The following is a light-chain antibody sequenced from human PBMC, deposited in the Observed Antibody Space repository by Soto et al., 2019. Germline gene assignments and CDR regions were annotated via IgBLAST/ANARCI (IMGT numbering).Light chain of an antibody. CDR2: KAS. V-gene: IGKV1-5*03. CDR1: QSISSW. Sequence: DIQMTQSPSTLSASVGDRVTITCRASQSISSWLAWYQQKPGKAPKLLIYKASSLESGVPSRFSGSGSGTEFTRTISSLQPDDFATYYCQQYNSLHTFGQGTKLEIK. CDR3: QQYNSLHT. J-gene: IGKJ2*01.